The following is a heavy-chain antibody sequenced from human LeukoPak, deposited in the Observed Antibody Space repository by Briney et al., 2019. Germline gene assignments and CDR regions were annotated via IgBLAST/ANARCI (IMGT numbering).Heavy chain of an antibody. CDR2: MNPNSGNT. CDR1: GYTFTSYD. V-gene: IGHV1-8*01. Sequence: ASVKVSCKASGYTFTSYDINWVRQATGQGLEWMGWMNPNSGNTGYAQKFQGRVTMTRNTSISTAYMELSSLRSEDTAVYYCARGERFLRYFDWLFYFDYWGQGTLVTVSS. D-gene: IGHD3-9*01. CDR3: ARGERFLRYFDWLFYFDY. J-gene: IGHJ4*02.